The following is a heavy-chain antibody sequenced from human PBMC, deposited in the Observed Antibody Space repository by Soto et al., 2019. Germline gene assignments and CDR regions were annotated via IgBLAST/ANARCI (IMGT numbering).Heavy chain of an antibody. D-gene: IGHD3-3*01. Sequence: GGSLRLSCAASGFTFSDYYMSWIRQAPGKGLEWVSYISSSGSTIYYADSVKGRFTISRDNAKNSLYLQMNSLRAEDTAVYYYARSTTIFGVVILNAFDIWGQGTMVTVSS. CDR2: ISSSGSTI. CDR1: GFTFSDYY. V-gene: IGHV3-11*01. CDR3: ARSTTIFGVVILNAFDI. J-gene: IGHJ3*02.